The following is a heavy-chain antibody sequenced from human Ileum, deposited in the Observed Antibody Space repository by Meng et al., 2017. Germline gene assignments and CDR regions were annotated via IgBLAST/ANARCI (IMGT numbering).Heavy chain of an antibody. CDR2: IHYSGSR. CDR3: ARFYGSGTFEVHDY. Sequence: VQLQESGPGPVRPSEPLSLTCKGSGVSVSSASYYWGWIRQPPGKGLEWIGLIHYSGSRNYNPSLKSRVTMSVDTSKNQVSLRLTSVTAADTAVYYCARFYGSGTFEVHDYWGQGTLVTVSS. D-gene: IGHD3-10*01. V-gene: IGHV4-61*01. J-gene: IGHJ4*02. CDR1: GVSVSSASYY.